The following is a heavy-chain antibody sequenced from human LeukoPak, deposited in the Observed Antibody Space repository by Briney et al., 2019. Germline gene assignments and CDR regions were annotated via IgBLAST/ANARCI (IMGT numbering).Heavy chain of an antibody. D-gene: IGHD3-22*01. Sequence: GGSLRLSCAASGFTFSSYAMHWVRQAPGKGLEWVAVISYDGSNKYYADSVKGRFTISRDNSKNTLYLQMNSLRAEDTAVYYRATFGYYDSSGYYYIDYWGQGTLVTVSS. J-gene: IGHJ4*02. V-gene: IGHV3-30*01. CDR2: ISYDGSNK. CDR3: ATFGYYDSSGYYYIDY. CDR1: GFTFSSYA.